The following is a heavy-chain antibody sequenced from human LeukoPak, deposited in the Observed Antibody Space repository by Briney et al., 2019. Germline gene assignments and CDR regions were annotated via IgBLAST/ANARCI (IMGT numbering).Heavy chain of an antibody. J-gene: IGHJ5*02. V-gene: IGHV4-59*08. CDR3: AKIGDQGWFDP. CDR2: IYYSGST. D-gene: IGHD4-17*01. Sequence: SETLSLTCTVSGGSISSYYWSWIRQPPGKGLEWIGYIYYSGSTNYNPSLKSRVTISVDTSKNQFSLKLSSVTAADTAVYYCAKIGDQGWFDPWGQGTLVTVSS. CDR1: GGSISSYY.